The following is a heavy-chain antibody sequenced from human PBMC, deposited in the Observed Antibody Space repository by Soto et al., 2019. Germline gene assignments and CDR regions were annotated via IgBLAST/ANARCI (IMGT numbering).Heavy chain of an antibody. CDR3: ARDPGTRPKTREGDYISPEYYYYGMDV. D-gene: IGHD3-10*01. CDR2: IYYSGST. V-gene: IGHV4-31*03. Sequence: SETLSLTCTVSGGSISSGGYYWSWIRQHPGKGLEWIGYIYYSGSTYYNPSLKSRVTISVDTSKNQFSLMLSSVTAADTAVYYCARDPGTRPKTREGDYISPEYYYYGMDVWGQGTTVTVSS. J-gene: IGHJ6*02. CDR1: GGSISSGGYY.